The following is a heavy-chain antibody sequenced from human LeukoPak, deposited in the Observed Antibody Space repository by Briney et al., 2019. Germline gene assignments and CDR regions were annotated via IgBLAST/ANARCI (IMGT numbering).Heavy chain of an antibody. V-gene: IGHV4-31*03. J-gene: IGHJ4*02. CDR1: GGSISSGGYY. CDR3: ARGDGYYFDY. D-gene: IGHD2-21*01. Sequence: SETLSLTCTVSGGSISSGGYYWSWIRQHPGKGLEWIGYIYYSVSTYYNPSLKSRTTISVDTSKNQFSLKLSSVTAADTAVYYCARGDGYYFDYWGQGTLVTVSS. CDR2: IYYSVST.